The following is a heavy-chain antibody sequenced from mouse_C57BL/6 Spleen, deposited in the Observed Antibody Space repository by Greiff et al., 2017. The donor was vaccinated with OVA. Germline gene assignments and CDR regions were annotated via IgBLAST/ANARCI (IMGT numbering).Heavy chain of an antibody. CDR3: ARGDYYGSPYYFDY. D-gene: IGHD1-1*01. V-gene: IGHV1-75*01. CDR1: GYTFTDYY. J-gene: IGHJ2*01. CDR2: IFPGSGST. Sequence: VQLQESGPELVKPGASVKISCKASGYTFTDYYINWVKQRPGQGLEWIGWIFPGSGSTYYNEKFKGKATLTVDKSSSTAYMLLSSLTSDDSAVYFCARGDYYGSPYYFDYWGQGTTLTVSS.